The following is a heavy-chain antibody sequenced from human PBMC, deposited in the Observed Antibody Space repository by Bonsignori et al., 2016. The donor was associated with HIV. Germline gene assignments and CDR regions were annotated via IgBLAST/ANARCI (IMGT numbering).Heavy chain of an antibody. V-gene: IGHV3-7*03. CDR2: INQDGSEK. Sequence: GGSLRLSCAASRFTFSNYYMSWVRQAPGKGLEWVANINQDGSEKYYVDSVKGRFIISRDNAENSLYLQVNSLRVEDTAVYYCARVGTGGFWSGYSVIGNFDVWGRGVLVTVSS. D-gene: IGHD3-3*01. J-gene: IGHJ2*01. CDR1: RFTFSNYY. CDR3: ARVGTGGFWSGYSVIGNFDV.